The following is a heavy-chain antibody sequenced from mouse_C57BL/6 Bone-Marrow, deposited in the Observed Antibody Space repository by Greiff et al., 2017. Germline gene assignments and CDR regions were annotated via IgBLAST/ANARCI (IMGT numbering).Heavy chain of an antibody. D-gene: IGHD2-2*01. CDR2: INPNNGGT. J-gene: IGHJ4*01. V-gene: IGHV1-26*01. Sequence: EVQLQQSGPELVKPGASVKISCKASGYTFTDYYMNWVKQSHGKSLEWIGDINPNNGGTSYNQKFKGKATLTVDKSSSTAYMELRSLTSEDSAVYYCARSGPYGYHYAMDYWGQGTSVTVSS. CDR1: GYTFTDYY. CDR3: ARSGPYGYHYAMDY.